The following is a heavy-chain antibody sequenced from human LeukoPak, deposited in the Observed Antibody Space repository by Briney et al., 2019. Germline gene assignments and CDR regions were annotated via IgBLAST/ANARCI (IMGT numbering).Heavy chain of an antibody. CDR2: IGTTTGNP. J-gene: IGHJ4*02. CDR1: GYPFSAHF. CDR3: VRGTPTPGMDY. V-gene: IGHV7-4-1*02. D-gene: IGHD3-10*01. Sequence: GASVKVSCKASGYPFSAHFLNWVRQAPGQGLEWMGNIGTTTGNPRYAQDSTGRFVFSLDTSVSTAYLQITSLKADDTAAYYCVRGTPTPGMDYWGQGTQVTVSS.